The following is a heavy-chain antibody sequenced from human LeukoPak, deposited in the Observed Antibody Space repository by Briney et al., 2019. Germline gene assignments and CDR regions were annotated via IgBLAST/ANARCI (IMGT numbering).Heavy chain of an antibody. Sequence: PGGSLRLSCAASGFTFSSYAMSWVRQAPGKGLEWVSAISGSGGSTYYADSVKGRFTISRDNSKNTLYLQMNSLRAEDTAVYYCARVVGATINCFDYWGQGTLVTVSS. CDR2: ISGSGGST. D-gene: IGHD1-26*01. CDR1: GFTFSSYA. V-gene: IGHV3-23*01. J-gene: IGHJ4*02. CDR3: ARVVGATINCFDY.